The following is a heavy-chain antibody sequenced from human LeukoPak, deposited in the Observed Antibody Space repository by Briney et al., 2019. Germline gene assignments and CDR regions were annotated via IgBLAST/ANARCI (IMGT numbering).Heavy chain of an antibody. J-gene: IGHJ4*02. D-gene: IGHD5-18*01. CDR1: GYTFTRHA. Sequence: GASVKVSCKASGYTFTRHAMNWVRQAPGQGLEWMGWINTNTGNPTYAQGFTGRFVFSLDTSVSTAYLQISSLKAEDTAVYYCARPGYSYGYGIRAYQDWGQGTLVTVSS. CDR3: ARPGYSYGYGIRAYQD. CDR2: INTNTGNP. V-gene: IGHV7-4-1*02.